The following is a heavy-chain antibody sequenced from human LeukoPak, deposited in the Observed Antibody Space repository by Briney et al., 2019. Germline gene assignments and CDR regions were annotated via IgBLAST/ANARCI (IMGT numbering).Heavy chain of an antibody. V-gene: IGHV3-23*01. CDR3: AKDMELAS. CDR1: GFTFRDAA. J-gene: IGHJ5*02. CDR2: ISSSGANA. Sequence: GGTLTLSCAASGFTFRDAAMTWVRQAPGKGLEWVSLISSSGANAYYADSVKGRFTISRDNSKNTLYLQMNNLRGEDTAEYYCAKDMELASWGQGTLVTVSS. D-gene: IGHD1-26*01.